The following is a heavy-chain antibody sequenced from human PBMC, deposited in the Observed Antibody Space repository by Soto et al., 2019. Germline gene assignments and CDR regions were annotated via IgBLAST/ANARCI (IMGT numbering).Heavy chain of an antibody. CDR1: GFTFSSYA. Sequence: GGSLRLSCAASGFTFSSYAMHWVRQAPGKGLEWVAVIPYDGSNKYYADSVKGRFTISRDNSKNTLYLQMNSLRAEDTAVYYCARDLYVVVVETYYYDSSGATSFDYWGQGTLVTVSS. J-gene: IGHJ4*02. V-gene: IGHV3-30-3*01. D-gene: IGHD3-22*01. CDR2: IPYDGSNK. CDR3: ARDLYVVVVETYYYDSSGATSFDY.